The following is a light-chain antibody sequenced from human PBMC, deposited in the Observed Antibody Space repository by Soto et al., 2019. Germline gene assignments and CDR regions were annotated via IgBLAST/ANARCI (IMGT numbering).Light chain of an antibody. Sequence: AIQMTQSPSSLSASVGDRVTITCRASQGIRNDLGWYQEKPGRAPKLLIYAASSLQSGVPSRFSGSGSGTDFTLTISSLQPEDFATYYCLQDYIYPWTFGQGTKVEIK. CDR3: LQDYIYPWT. V-gene: IGKV1-6*01. CDR1: QGIRND. J-gene: IGKJ1*01. CDR2: AAS.